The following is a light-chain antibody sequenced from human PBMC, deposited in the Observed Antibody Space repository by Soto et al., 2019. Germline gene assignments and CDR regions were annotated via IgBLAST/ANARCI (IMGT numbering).Light chain of an antibody. J-gene: IGKJ2*01. CDR2: DAS. CDR3: QQYKNWPRMYT. Sequence: EIVMTQSPATLSVSPGERATLSCRASQIVSSNVAWYQQKAGQAPRLLINDASTRATGIPARFSGSGSGPEFDLAVSILQSEDFAVYYCQQYKNWPRMYTFGQGNKLEIK. V-gene: IGKV3-15*01. CDR1: QIVSSN.